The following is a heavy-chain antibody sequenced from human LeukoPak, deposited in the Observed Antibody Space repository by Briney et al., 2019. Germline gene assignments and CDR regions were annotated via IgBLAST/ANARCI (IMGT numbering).Heavy chain of an antibody. Sequence: SETLSLTCTVSGGSISSSSYYWGWIRQPPGKGLEWIGSIYYSGSTYYNPSLKSRVTISVDTSKNQFSLKLSSVTAADTAVYYCARISSAPYSSSVDFDYWGQGTLVTVSS. CDR3: ARISSAPYSSSVDFDY. V-gene: IGHV4-39*01. CDR1: GGSISSSSYY. CDR2: IYYSGST. J-gene: IGHJ4*02. D-gene: IGHD6-6*01.